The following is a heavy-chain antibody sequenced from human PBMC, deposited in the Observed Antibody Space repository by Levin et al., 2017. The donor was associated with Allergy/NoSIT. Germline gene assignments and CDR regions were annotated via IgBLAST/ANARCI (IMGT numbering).Heavy chain of an antibody. J-gene: IGHJ3*02. CDR3: ARHGAMDDILTGYYLRFAAGAFDI. CDR1: GGSISSYY. CDR2: IYYSGST. D-gene: IGHD3-9*01. V-gene: IGHV4-59*08. Sequence: SETLSLTCTVSGGSISSYYWSWIRQPPGKGLEWIGYIYYSGSTNYNPSLKSRVTISVDTSKNQFSLKLSSVTAADTAVYYCARHGAMDDILTGYYLRFAAGAFDIWGQGTMVTVSS.